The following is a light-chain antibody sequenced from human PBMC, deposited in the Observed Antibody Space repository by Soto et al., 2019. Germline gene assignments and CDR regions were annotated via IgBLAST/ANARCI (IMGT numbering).Light chain of an antibody. Sequence: QSALTQPASVSGSPGQSITISCTGTSSDVGGYNYVSWYQQHPGKAPKLIIYEVTNRPSRVSNRFSGSKSGNTASLTISGLQAEDEADYYCSSYTSNITSPYVFGTGTKVTVL. J-gene: IGLJ1*01. V-gene: IGLV2-14*01. CDR2: EVT. CDR1: SSDVGGYNY. CDR3: SSYTSNITSPYV.